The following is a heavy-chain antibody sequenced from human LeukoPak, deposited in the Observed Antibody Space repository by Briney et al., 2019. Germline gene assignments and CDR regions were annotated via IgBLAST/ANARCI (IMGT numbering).Heavy chain of an antibody. CDR2: IWYDGSNK. CDR1: GFTFSSYG. V-gene: IGHV3-33*01. D-gene: IGHD6-13*01. J-gene: IGHJ5*02. Sequence: GGSLRLSCAASGFTFSSYGMHWVREAPGKGREWVAVIWYDGSNKYYADSVKGRFTISRDNSKNTLHLQMNSLRAEDTAVYYCAREGSSWYSNWFDPWGQGTLVTVSS. CDR3: AREGSSWYSNWFDP.